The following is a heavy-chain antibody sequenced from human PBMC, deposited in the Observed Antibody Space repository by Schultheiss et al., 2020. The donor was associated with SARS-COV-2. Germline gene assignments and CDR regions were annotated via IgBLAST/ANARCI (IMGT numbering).Heavy chain of an antibody. V-gene: IGHV1-2*02. Sequence: GESLKISCKASGYTFTGYYMHWVRQAPGQGLEWMGWINPNSGGTNYAQKFQGRVTMTRDTSISTAYMELSRLRSDDTAVYYCARDLGVVTATPDYWGQGTLVTVSS. J-gene: IGHJ4*02. CDR3: ARDLGVVTATPDY. CDR2: INPNSGGT. CDR1: GYTFTGYY. D-gene: IGHD2-21*02.